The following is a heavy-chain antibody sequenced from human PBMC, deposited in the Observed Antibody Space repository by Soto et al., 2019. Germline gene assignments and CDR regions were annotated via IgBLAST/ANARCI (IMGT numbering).Heavy chain of an antibody. D-gene: IGHD3-22*01. CDR2: INHSGST. CDR3: ARRGYYPPRAFDI. Sequence: SETLSLTCAVYGGSSSGYYWSWIRQPPGKGLEWIGEINHSGSTNYNPSLKSRVTISVDTSKNQFSLKLSSVTAADMAVYYCARRGYYPPRAFDIWGQGTMVTVSS. J-gene: IGHJ3*02. CDR1: GGSSSGYY. V-gene: IGHV4-34*01.